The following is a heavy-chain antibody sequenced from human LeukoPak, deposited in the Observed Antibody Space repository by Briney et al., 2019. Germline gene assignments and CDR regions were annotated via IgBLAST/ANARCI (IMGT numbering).Heavy chain of an antibody. J-gene: IGHJ4*02. D-gene: IGHD6-19*01. CDR2: ISSSSSTI. CDR3: ARDDIAVATCFDY. Sequence: GGSLRLSCAASGFTFSSYSMNWVRQALGKGLEWVSYISSSSSTIYYADSVKGRFTISRDNAKNSLYLQMNSLRAEDTAVYYCARDDIAVATCFDYWGQGTLVTVSS. V-gene: IGHV3-48*04. CDR1: GFTFSSYS.